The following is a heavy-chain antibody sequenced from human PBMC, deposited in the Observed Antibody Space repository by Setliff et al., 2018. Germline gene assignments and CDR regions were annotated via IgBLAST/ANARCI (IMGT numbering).Heavy chain of an antibody. Sequence: GASVKVSCKASGYTFTSYGISWVRQAPGQGLEWMGWISTYNGDTDYAQKLQDRLTMTTEYAASVKGRFTISRDNAKNSLYLQMNSLRVEDTALYYCARDGNNWNDLDYWGHGTLVTVSS. CDR2: ISTYNGDT. D-gene: IGHD3-10*01. J-gene: IGHJ4*01. CDR1: GYTFTSYG. V-gene: IGHV1-18*01. CDR3: MNSLRVEDTALYYCARDGNNWNDLDY.